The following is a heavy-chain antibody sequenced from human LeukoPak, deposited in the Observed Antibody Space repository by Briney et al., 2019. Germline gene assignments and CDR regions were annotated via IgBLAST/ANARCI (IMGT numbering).Heavy chain of an antibody. CDR1: GGSFSGYY. CDR3: ARLRRALTMVRGVKNKWFEP. D-gene: IGHD3-10*01. J-gene: IGHJ5*02. V-gene: IGHV4-34*01. Sequence: SETLSLTCAVYGGSFSGYYWSWIRQPPGKGLEWIGEINHSGSTNYNPSLKSRVTISVDTSKNQFSLKLSSVTAADTAVYYCARLRRALTMVRGVKNKWFEPWGQGTLVTVSS. CDR2: INHSGST.